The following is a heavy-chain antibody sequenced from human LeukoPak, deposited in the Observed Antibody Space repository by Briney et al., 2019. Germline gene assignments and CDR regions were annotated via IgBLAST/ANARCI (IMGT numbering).Heavy chain of an antibody. CDR1: GFTFSTYW. Sequence: PGGSLRLSCAASGFTFSTYWMHWVRQAPGRGLVGVAQINSDASSTSYADSVKGRFTISRDNAKNTLYLQMINLRAEDTAVYYCGSLTVVAKDHWGQGTLVTVSS. J-gene: IGHJ4*02. V-gene: IGHV3-74*01. CDR3: GSLTVVAKDH. D-gene: IGHD3-22*01. CDR2: INSDASST.